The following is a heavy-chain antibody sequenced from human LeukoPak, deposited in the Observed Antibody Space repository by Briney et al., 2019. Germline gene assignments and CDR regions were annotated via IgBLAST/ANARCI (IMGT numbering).Heavy chain of an antibody. J-gene: IGHJ2*01. CDR1: GGSISSDSYY. D-gene: IGHD3-22*01. CDR3: ARVYGSSGYYLYWYFDL. V-gene: IGHV4-39*07. Sequence: PSETLSLTCTVSGGSISSDSYYWGWIRQPPGKGLEYIGSTYYSGTTYYNPSLKSRVTISVDTSKNQFSLKLNSVTAADTAVYYCARVYGSSGYYLYWYFDLWGRGTLVTVSS. CDR2: TYYSGTT.